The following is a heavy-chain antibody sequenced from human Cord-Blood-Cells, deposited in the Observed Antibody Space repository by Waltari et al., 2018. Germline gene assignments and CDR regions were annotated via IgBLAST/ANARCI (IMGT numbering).Heavy chain of an antibody. Sequence: QVQLQQWGAGLLKPSETLSLTCAVYGGSFSGYYWSWIRQRSGKGLEWIGEINHSGSTNYNPSLTSLVTISVDTSKNQFSLKLSSVTAADTAVYYCATDTTIAAVEDQAPGAYGMDVWGQGTTVTVSS. D-gene: IGHD6-13*01. CDR3: ATDTTIAAVEDQAPGAYGMDV. J-gene: IGHJ6*02. V-gene: IGHV4-34*01. CDR1: GGSFSGYY. CDR2: INHSGST.